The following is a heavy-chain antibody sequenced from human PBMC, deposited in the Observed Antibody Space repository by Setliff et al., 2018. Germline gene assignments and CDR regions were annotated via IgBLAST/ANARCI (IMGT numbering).Heavy chain of an antibody. J-gene: IGHJ3*02. CDR2: FDPEDGET. CDR1: GYTLTELS. Sequence: ALVKVSCKVSGYTLTELSMHWVRQAPGKGLEWMGGFDPEDGETIYAQKFQGRVTMTEDTSTDPAYMELSSLRSEDTAVYYCATPRSGIIDAFDIWGQGTMGTVSS. CDR3: ATPRSGIIDAFDI. V-gene: IGHV1-24*01.